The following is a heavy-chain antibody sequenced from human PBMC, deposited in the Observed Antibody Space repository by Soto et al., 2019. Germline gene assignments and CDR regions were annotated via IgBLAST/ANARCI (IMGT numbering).Heavy chain of an antibody. Sequence: GASVKVSCKASGGTFSSYAISWVRQAPGQGLEWMGGIIPIFGTANYAQKFQGRVTITADESTITAYMELSSLRSEDTAVYYCASANYYDSSGYYYYFDYWGQGTLVTVS. CDR1: GGTFSSYA. V-gene: IGHV1-69*13. CDR3: ASANYYDSSGYYYYFDY. D-gene: IGHD3-22*01. J-gene: IGHJ4*02. CDR2: IIPIFGTA.